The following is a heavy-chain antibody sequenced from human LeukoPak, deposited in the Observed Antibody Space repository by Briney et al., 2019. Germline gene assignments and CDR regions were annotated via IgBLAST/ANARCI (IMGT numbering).Heavy chain of an antibody. Sequence: PSETLSLTCTVSGGSINNYYWSWIRQPAGKGLEWIGLIYSSGSTSYNPSLKSRVTISVDTSKNQFSLKLSSVTAADTAVYYCAREGRYCGGGRCSYMDVWGKGTTVTVSS. D-gene: IGHD2-15*01. CDR1: GGSINNYY. V-gene: IGHV4-4*07. J-gene: IGHJ6*03. CDR2: IYSSGST. CDR3: AREGRYCGGGRCSYMDV.